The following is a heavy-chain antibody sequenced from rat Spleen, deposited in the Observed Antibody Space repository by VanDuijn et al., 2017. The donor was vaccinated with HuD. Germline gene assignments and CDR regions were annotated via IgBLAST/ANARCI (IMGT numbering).Heavy chain of an antibody. V-gene: IGHV5-58*01. J-gene: IGHJ4*01. CDR1: GFTFSNYW. CDR3: AKDKDGGYVMDA. Sequence: EVQLVETGGGLVQPGRSLKLSCVASGFTFSNYWMYWIRQAPGKGLEWVSSINTDGGSTSYLDSVKGRFTISRDNAENTVYLQMNSLRSEDTETYDCAKDKDGGYVMDAWGQGASVTVSS. D-gene: IGHD1-11*01. CDR2: INTDGGST.